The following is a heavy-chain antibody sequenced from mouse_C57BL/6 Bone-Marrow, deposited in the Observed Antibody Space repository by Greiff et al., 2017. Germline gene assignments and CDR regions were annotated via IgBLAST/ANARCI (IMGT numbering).Heavy chain of an antibody. CDR3: SRWGLPWYYDV. Sequence: QVQLQQSGAELARPGASVKLSCKASGYTFTSYCISWVKQRTGQGLEWIGDIYPRSGNTYYNEKFKGKATLTAVKSSSTAYMELCSLTSEDSAVYFCSRWGLPWYYDVWGTGKAITV. D-gene: IGHD2-2*01. J-gene: IGHJ1*03. CDR1: GYTFTSYC. CDR2: IYPRSGNT. V-gene: IGHV1-81*01.